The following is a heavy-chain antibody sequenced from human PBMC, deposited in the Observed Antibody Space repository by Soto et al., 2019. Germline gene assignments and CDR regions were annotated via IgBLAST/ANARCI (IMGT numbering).Heavy chain of an antibody. J-gene: IGHJ4*02. CDR2: IFNRGST. CDR3: ARDTGYSYGAYYDY. V-gene: IGHV4-4*07. D-gene: IGHD5-18*01. Sequence: PSETLSLTCSVSGVSVTSYYWNWIRQPAGKGLEWIGRIFNRGSTSYNPSLKSRVTVSLDTSKNQISLRLNSVAAADTAVYYCARDTGYSYGAYYDYWAQGTLVTVSS. CDR1: GVSVTSYY.